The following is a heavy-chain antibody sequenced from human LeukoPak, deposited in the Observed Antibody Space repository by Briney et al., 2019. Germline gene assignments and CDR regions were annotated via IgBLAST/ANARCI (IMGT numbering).Heavy chain of an antibody. J-gene: IGHJ4*02. V-gene: IGHV3-30*18. D-gene: IGHD5-12*01. CDR3: AKLAGATTTLDY. CDR2: ISYDGSNK. CDR1: GFTFSSYG. Sequence: PGGSLGLSCAASGFTFSSYGMHWVRQAPGKGLEWVTVISYDGSNKYYADSVKGRFTISRDNSKNTLYLQMNSLRAEDTAVYYCAKLAGATTTLDYWGQGTLVTVSS.